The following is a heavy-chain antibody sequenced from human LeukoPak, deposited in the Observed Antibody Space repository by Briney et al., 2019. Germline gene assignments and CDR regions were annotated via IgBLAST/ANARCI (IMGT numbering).Heavy chain of an antibody. J-gene: IGHJ4*02. D-gene: IGHD3-16*01. CDR1: GFNISDFW. V-gene: IGHV3-7*01. Sequence: GGSLRLSCAASGFNISDFWMTWVRQAPGKGLEWVANIKEDGTEKHLVDSAKGRFTISRDNTKNLLYLQMNSLRGDDTATYYCVRESRPGGAMGLYHNFDYWGQGTLVTVSS. CDR3: VRESRPGGAMGLYHNFDY. CDR2: IKEDGTEK.